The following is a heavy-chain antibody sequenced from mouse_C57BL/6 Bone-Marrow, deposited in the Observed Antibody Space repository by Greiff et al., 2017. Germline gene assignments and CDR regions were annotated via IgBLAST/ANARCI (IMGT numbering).Heavy chain of an antibody. CDR1: GYAFSSYW. D-gene: IGHD1-1*01. CDR2: IYPGDGDT. Sequence: VQLQQSGAELVKPGASVKISCKASGYAFSSYWMNWVKQRPGKGLEWIGQIYPGDGDTNYNGKFKGKATLTADNSSSTAYMQLSRLTSEDSAVYFCARSGGATVVATPYYYAMDYWGQGTSVTVSS. CDR3: ARSGGATVVATPYYYAMDY. V-gene: IGHV1-80*01. J-gene: IGHJ4*01.